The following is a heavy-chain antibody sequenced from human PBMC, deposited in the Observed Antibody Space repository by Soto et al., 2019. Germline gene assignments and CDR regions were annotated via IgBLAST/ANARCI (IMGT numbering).Heavy chain of an antibody. CDR2: ISAYNGNT. D-gene: IGHD6-6*01. Sequence: QVPLVQSGAEVKKPGASVKVSCKASGYTFTTYGISWVRQAPGQGLEWMGWISAYNGNTNYAQKLQGRVTMTTDTSTNTAYMELRSPSSDDTASYYCAREEGVAALDYWGQGSLVTDSS. J-gene: IGHJ4*02. CDR1: GYTFTTYG. CDR3: AREEGVAALDY. V-gene: IGHV1-18*01.